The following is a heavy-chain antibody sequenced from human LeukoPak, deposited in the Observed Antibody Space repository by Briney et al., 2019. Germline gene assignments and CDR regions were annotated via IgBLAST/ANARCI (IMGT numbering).Heavy chain of an antibody. CDR3: ARDGRPLDY. J-gene: IGHJ4*02. CDR2: ISSISSTI. Sequence: GGSLRLPCAASGFAFSSYSMSWVRQAPGKGLEWVSFISSISSTIYYAVSVKGRFTVYRDNAKNSLYLQMNSLRDDDAAVYYCARDGRPLDYWGQGTLVTVSS. V-gene: IGHV3-48*02. CDR1: GFAFSSYS.